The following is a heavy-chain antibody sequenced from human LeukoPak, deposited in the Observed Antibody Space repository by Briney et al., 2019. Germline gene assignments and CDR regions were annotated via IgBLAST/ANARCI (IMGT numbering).Heavy chain of an antibody. CDR2: IYHSGST. CDR1: GGSISSSNW. Sequence: SETLSLTCAVSGGSISSSNWWSWVRQPPGKGLAWIGEIYHSGSTNYNPSLKSRVTISVDKSKNQFSLKLSSVTAADTAVYYCARVVPCYDFWSGYYEGWFDPWGQGTLVTVSS. J-gene: IGHJ5*02. D-gene: IGHD3-3*01. V-gene: IGHV4-4*02. CDR3: ARVVPCYDFWSGYYEGWFDP.